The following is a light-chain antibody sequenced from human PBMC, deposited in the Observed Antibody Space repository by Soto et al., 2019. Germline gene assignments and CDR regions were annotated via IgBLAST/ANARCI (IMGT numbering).Light chain of an antibody. V-gene: IGKV1-5*01. CDR3: QQSYKMPS. CDR1: QSISSW. CDR2: DAS. J-gene: IGKJ5*01. Sequence: DIQMTQSPSTLSASVGDRVTITCRASQSISSWLAWYQQKPGKAPKLLIYDASSLESGVPSRFSGSGSGTEFTLTITSLQPDDFGTYYCQQSYKMPSFGQGTRLEIK.